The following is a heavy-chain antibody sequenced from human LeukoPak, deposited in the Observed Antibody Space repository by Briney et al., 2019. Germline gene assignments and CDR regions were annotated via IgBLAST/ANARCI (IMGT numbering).Heavy chain of an antibody. CDR1: GLTFSSYA. CDR3: ARGGGLAAAGVN. Sequence: GGSLRLSCAASGLTFSSYAMDWVRQAPGKGVEWISYISSGSSSIYYADSVKGRFTISRDNAKNSLYLQMNSLRAEDTAVYYCARGGGLAAAGVNWGQGTLVTVSS. V-gene: IGHV3-48*04. CDR2: ISSGSSSI. J-gene: IGHJ4*02. D-gene: IGHD6-13*01.